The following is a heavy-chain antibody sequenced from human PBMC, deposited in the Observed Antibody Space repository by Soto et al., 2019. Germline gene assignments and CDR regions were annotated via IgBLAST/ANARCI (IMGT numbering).Heavy chain of an antibody. V-gene: IGHV4-34*01. Sequence: ETLSLTCAVYGGSFSGYYWSWIRQPPGKGLEWIGEINHSGSTNYNPSLKSRVTISVDTSKNQFSLKLSSVTAADTAVYYCARGGCSGGSCYGGWFDPWGQGTLVTVSS. CDR1: GGSFSGYY. CDR3: ARGGCSGGSCYGGWFDP. J-gene: IGHJ5*02. CDR2: INHSGST. D-gene: IGHD2-15*01.